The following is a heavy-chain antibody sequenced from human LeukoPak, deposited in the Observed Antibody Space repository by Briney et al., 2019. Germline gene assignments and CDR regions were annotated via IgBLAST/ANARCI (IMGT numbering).Heavy chain of an antibody. CDR2: MKEDGGEE. V-gene: IGHV3-7*01. CDR3: ATGGALGGHFPY. CDR1: GFDFSYST. D-gene: IGHD1-26*01. Sequence: QPGGSLRLSCVVSGFDFSYSTMTWVRQAPGKGPEWVAKMKEDGGEEHYVDSVKGRFTISRDNAKNSLYLQMNSLRVEDMAVYYCATGGALGGHFPYWGQGTLVTVSS. J-gene: IGHJ4*02.